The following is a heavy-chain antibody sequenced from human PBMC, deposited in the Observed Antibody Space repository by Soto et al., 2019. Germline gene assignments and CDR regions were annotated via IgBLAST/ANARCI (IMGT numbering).Heavy chain of an antibody. Sequence: LKISCKCSGYSFTSYWIGWVRQMPGKGLEWMGIIYPGDSDTRYSPSLQGQVNISADKSISTAYLQWSSLKASDTAMYYCARVVIFDPRTSSSKDYYYVMDGSGHRTKVTV. CDR2: IYPGDSDT. CDR1: GYSFTSYW. D-gene: IGHD6-6*01. V-gene: IGHV5-51*01. J-gene: IGHJ6*02. CDR3: ARVVIFDPRTSSSKDYYYVMDG.